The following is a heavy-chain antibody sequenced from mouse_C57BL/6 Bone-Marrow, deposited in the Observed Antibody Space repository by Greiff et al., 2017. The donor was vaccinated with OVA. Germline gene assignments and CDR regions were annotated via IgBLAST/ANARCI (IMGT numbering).Heavy chain of an antibody. J-gene: IGHJ3*01. CDR2: INPSNGGT. Sequence: QVQLQQPGTELVKPGASVKLSCKASGYTFTSYWMHWVKQRPGQGLEWIGNINPSNGGTNYNEKFKSKATLTVDKSSSTAYMPLSRLTSAAAAVYYCAREPDTYLSATGFADWGQGTLVTVSA. D-gene: IGHD1-1*01. V-gene: IGHV1-53*01. CDR1: GYTFTSYW. CDR3: AREPDTYLSATGFAD.